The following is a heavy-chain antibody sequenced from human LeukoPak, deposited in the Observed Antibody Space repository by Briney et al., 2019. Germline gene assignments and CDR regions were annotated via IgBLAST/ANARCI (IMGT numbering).Heavy chain of an antibody. CDR3: ARDLIGRHMTTVVFGGNWFDP. Sequence: GASVKVSCKASGGTFSSYAISWVRQAPGQGLEWMGGFIPIFGTANYAQKFQGRVTITTDESTSTAYMELSSLRSEDTAVYYCARDLIGRHMTTVVFGGNWFDPWGQGTLVTVSS. CDR2: FIPIFGTA. CDR1: GGTFSSYA. D-gene: IGHD4-23*01. J-gene: IGHJ5*02. V-gene: IGHV1-69*05.